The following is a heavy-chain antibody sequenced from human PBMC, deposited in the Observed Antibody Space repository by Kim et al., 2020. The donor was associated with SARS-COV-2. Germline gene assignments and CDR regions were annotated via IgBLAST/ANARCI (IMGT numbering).Heavy chain of an antibody. V-gene: IGHV3-48*02. J-gene: IGHJ5*02. D-gene: IGHD2-2*01. CDR3: ARGVGYCSSTSCPNWFDP. Sequence: GGSLRLSCAASGFTFSSYSMNWVRQAPGKGLEWVSYISSSSSTIYYADSVKGRFTISRDNAKNSLYLQMNSLRDEDTAVYYCARGVGYCSSTSCPNWFDPWGQGTLVTVSS. CDR1: GFTFSSYS. CDR2: ISSSSSTI.